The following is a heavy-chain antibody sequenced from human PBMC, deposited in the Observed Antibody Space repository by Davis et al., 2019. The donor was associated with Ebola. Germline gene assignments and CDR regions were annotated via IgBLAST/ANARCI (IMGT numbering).Heavy chain of an antibody. V-gene: IGHV1-2*02. J-gene: IGHJ6*02. CDR3: ARGVGCSSTSCYDGMDV. CDR2: INPNSGGT. D-gene: IGHD2-2*01. CDR1: GGTFSSYA. Sequence: ASVKVSCKASGGTFSSYAISWVRQAPGQGLEWMGWINPNSGGTNYAQKFQGRVTMTRDTSISTAYMELRSLRSDDTAVYYCARGVGCSSTSCYDGMDVWGQGTTVTVSS.